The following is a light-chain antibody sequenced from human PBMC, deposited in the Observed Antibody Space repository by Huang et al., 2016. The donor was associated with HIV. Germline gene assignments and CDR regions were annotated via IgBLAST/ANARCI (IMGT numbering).Light chain of an antibody. V-gene: IGKV3-11*01. CDR1: QSIDNY. Sequence: EIVLTQSPVTLSLSPGERATLSCRASQSIDNYLAWYQQKPGQAPRRIIYDASDRVTGVPARFSGSGSGTDFTLTISSLEPEDFAVYYCQQRSHWRTFGQGTKLEIK. CDR3: QQRSHWRT. J-gene: IGKJ2*01. CDR2: DAS.